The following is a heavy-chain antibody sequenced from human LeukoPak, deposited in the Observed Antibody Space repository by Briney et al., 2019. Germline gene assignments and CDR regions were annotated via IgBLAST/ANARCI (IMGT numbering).Heavy chain of an antibody. CDR3: ARGEYSDAFDI. J-gene: IGHJ3*02. Sequence: PSETLSLTCSVSGGAISSYYWSWIRQSAGKGLECIGRLYTSGNTNYNPSLKSRVTISVDTSKNQFSLKLSSVTAADTAVYYCARGEYSDAFDIWGQGTMVTVSS. CDR1: GGAISSYY. V-gene: IGHV4-4*07. CDR2: LYTSGNT. D-gene: IGHD2-21*01.